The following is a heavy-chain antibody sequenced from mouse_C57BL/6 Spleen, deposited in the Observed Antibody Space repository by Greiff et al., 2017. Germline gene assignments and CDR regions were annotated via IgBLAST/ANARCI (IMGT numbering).Heavy chain of an antibody. D-gene: IGHD1-1*01. Sequence: EVQLQESGPVLVKPGASVKMSCKASGYTFTDYYMNWVKQSHGKSLEWIGVLNPYNGGTSYNQKFKGKATLTVDKSSSTAYMARNSLTSEGSAVYYCAKGPTVRSPGWFAYWGQGTLVTVSA. CDR2: LNPYNGGT. CDR1: GYTFTDYY. V-gene: IGHV1-19*01. J-gene: IGHJ3*01. CDR3: AKGPTVRSPGWFAY.